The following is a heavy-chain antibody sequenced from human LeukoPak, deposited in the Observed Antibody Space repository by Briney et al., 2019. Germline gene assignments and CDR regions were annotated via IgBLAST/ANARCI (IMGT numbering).Heavy chain of an antibody. CDR3: ARGPGIQLRFLEWFNYYFDY. Sequence: ASVKVPCKASGYTFTGYYMHWVRQAPGQGLEWMGWINPNSGGTNYAQKFQGRVTMTRDTSISTACMELSRLRSDDTAVYYCARGPGIQLRFLEWFNYYFDYWGQGTLVTVSS. J-gene: IGHJ4*02. CDR2: INPNSGGT. CDR1: GYTFTGYY. V-gene: IGHV1-2*02. D-gene: IGHD3-3*01.